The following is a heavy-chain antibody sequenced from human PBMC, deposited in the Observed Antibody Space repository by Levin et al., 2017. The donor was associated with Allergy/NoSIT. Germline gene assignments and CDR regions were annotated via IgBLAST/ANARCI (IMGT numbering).Heavy chain of an antibody. V-gene: IGHV3-15*01. J-gene: IGHJ3*02. CDR1: GFTFTNAW. D-gene: IGHD5-12*01. Sequence: GESLKISCGASGFTFTNAWMSWVRQAPGKGLEWVGQIKNKIDGETTDYAAPVEGRFIISRDDSNNRLFLQMNSLKVEDTAGYYCTTEAGSGSYPDAYDIWGRGTMVTVSS. CDR2: IKNKIDGETT. CDR3: TTEAGSGSYPDAYDI.